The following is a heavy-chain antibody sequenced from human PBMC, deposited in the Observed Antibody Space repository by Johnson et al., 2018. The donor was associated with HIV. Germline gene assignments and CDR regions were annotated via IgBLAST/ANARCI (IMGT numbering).Heavy chain of an antibody. V-gene: IGHV3-23*04. CDR3: AKEPIAAAGMQGDAFDI. D-gene: IGHD6-13*01. J-gene: IGHJ3*02. CDR1: GFTFSSYA. Sequence: VQLVESGGGLVQPGGSLRLSCAASGFTFSSYAMSWVRQAPGKGLEWVSAISGSGGSTYYADSVKGRFTISRDNSKNTLYLQMNSLRAEDTAVYYCAKEPIAAAGMQGDAFDIWGQGTMVTVSS. CDR2: ISGSGGST.